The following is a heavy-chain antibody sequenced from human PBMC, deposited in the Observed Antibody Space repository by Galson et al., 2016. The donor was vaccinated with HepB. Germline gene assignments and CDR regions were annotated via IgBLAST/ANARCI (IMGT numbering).Heavy chain of an antibody. CDR1: GFTFGDYA. J-gene: IGHJ4*02. CDR3: ARDSGSRPGSGGFGY. V-gene: IGHV3-49*03. D-gene: IGHD2-2*01. CDR2: TRSKAYGGTT. Sequence: SLRLSCAASGFTFGDYAMSWFRQAPGKGLEWVGFTRSKAYGGTTEYAASVKGRFTISRDDSKSIAYLQMNSLRAKDTAVYYCARDSGSRPGSGGFGYWGQGTLVTVSS.